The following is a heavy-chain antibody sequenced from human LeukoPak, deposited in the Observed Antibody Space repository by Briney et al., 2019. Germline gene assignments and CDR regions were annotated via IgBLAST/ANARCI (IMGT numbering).Heavy chain of an antibody. J-gene: IGHJ4*02. D-gene: IGHD1-26*01. CDR3: AADDTYSGSYWLGGYQY. CDR1: GFTFTSSA. CDR2: IVVGSGNT. V-gene: IGHV1-58*01. Sequence: SVKVSCKASGFTFTSSAVQWVRQARGQRLEWIGWIVVGSGNTNYAQKFQERVTITRDMSTSTAYMELSSLRSEDTAVYYCAADDTYSGSYWLGGYQYWGQGTLVTVSS.